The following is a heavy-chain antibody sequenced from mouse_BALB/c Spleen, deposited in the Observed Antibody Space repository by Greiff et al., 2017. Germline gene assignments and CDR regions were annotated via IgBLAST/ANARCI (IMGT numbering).Heavy chain of an antibody. CDR3: ARSYFHYGSRYAMDY. D-gene: IGHD1-1*01. CDR1: GYSFTGSY. V-gene: IGHV1S34*01. J-gene: IGHJ4*01. CDR2: ISCYNGAT. Sequence: LVKTGASVKISCKASGYSFTGSYMHWVKQSHGKSLEWIGYISCYNGATSYNQKFKGKATLTVDTSSSTAYMQLSSLTSENSAVYFCARSYFHYGSRYAMDYWGQGTSVTVSS.